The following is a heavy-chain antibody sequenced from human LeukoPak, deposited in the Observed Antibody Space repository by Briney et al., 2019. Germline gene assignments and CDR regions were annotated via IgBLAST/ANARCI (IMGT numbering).Heavy chain of an antibody. CDR1: GGSISSSSYY. CDR2: IYYSGST. CDR3: ARPDYYDGGMDV. V-gene: IGHV4-39*01. Sequence: PSETPSLTCTVSGGSISSSSYYWGWIRQPPGQGLEWIGSIYYSGSTYYNPSLKSRVTISVDTSKNQFSLKLSSVTAADTAVYYCARPDYYDGGMDVWGQGTTVTVSS. J-gene: IGHJ6*02. D-gene: IGHD3-22*01.